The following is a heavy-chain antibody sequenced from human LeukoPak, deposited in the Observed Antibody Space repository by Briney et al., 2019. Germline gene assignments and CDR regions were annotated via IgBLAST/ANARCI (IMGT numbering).Heavy chain of an antibody. V-gene: IGHV3-23*01. CDR2: ISGSGGST. J-gene: IGHJ4*02. D-gene: IGHD3-3*01. CDR1: GFTFSSYA. CDR3: AKAYYDFWSGSEWHFDY. Sequence: GASLRLSCAASGFTFSSYAMSWVRQAPGKGLEWVSAISGSGGSTYYADSVKGRFTISRDNSKNTLYLQMNSLRAEDTAVYYCAKAYYDFWSGSEWHFDYWGQGPWSPSPQ.